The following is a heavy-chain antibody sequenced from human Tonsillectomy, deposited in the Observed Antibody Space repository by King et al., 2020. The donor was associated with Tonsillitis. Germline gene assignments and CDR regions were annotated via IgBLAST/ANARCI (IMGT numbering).Heavy chain of an antibody. J-gene: IGHJ5*02. D-gene: IGHD6-13*01. V-gene: IGHV4-38-2*01. CDR2: IYHSGST. CDR1: GYSISSGYY. CDR3: ARVETGYSSTSWFDP. Sequence: QLQESGPGLVKPSETLSLTCAVSGYSISSGYYWGWIRQPPGKGLEWIGGIYHSGSTYYNPSLKSRVTISVDTSKNQFSLKLRSVTAADTAVYYCARVETGYSSTSWFDPWGQGTLVTVSS.